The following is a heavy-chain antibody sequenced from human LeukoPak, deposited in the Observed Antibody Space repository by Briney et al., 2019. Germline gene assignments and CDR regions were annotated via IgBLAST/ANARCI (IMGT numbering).Heavy chain of an antibody. D-gene: IGHD3-3*01. CDR1: GGSISSSSYY. J-gene: IGHJ4*02. CDR3: ARVTYDFWSGYYDY. V-gene: IGHV4-61*05. Sequence: SETLSLTCTVSGGSISSSSYYWGWIRQPPGKGLEWIGYIYYSGSTNYNPSLKSRVTISVDTSKNQFPLKLSSVTAADTAVYYCARVTYDFWSGYYDYWGQGTLVTVSS. CDR2: IYYSGST.